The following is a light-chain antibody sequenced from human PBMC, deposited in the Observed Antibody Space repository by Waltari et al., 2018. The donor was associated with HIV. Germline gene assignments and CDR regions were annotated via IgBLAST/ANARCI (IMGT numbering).Light chain of an antibody. J-gene: IGKJ2*01. Sequence: DIVMTQSPDSLALSLGERATINCKSSQTVLYNSNDKNYLAWYQQKPGQPPTLLIYRASTRESGVPDRFRGSGSGTDFTLTISSLQAEDVAVYYCHQYYISPYTFGQGTKVEMK. CDR3: HQYYISPYT. CDR1: QTVLYNSNDKNY. CDR2: RAS. V-gene: IGKV4-1*01.